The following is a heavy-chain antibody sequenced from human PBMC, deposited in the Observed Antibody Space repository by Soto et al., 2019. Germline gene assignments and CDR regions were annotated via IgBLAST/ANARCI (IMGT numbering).Heavy chain of an antibody. CDR1: GFSLSGRGVG. J-gene: IGHJ4*02. Sequence: SGPTLVNPTQTLTLTCSFSGFSLSGRGVGVGWIRQPPGKALEWLALIYWDDDKRYSPSLKSRLTITKDTSKNQVVLTMTNMEPLDTATYYCAHRITYGVLDYWAQGTLVPVSS. CDR3: AHRITYGVLDY. V-gene: IGHV2-5*02. CDR2: IYWDDDK. D-gene: IGHD4-17*01.